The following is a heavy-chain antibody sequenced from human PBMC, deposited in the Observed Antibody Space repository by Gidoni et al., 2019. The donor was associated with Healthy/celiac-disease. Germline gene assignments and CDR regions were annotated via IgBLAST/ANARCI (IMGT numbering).Heavy chain of an antibody. CDR2: IYYSGST. CDR1: GGSISSSSYY. D-gene: IGHD6-19*01. V-gene: IGHV4-39*01. J-gene: IGHJ4*02. Sequence: QLQLQESGPGLVKPSETLSLTCTVSGGSISSSSYYWGWIRQPPGKGLEWIGSIYYSGSTYYNPSLKSRVTISVDTSKNQFSLKLSSVTAADTAVYYCARQSYSSGWYGDSYYFDYWGQGTLVTVSS. CDR3: ARQSYSSGWYGDSYYFDY.